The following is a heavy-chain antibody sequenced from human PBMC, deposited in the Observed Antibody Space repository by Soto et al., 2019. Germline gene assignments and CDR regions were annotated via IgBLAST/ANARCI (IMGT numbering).Heavy chain of an antibody. J-gene: IGHJ5*02. CDR2: IYSSGGT. V-gene: IGHV4-4*07. CDR1: GGAISGYY. CDR3: ARGQRFSDSFDP. Sequence: QVQLQESGPGLVKPSETLSLTCTVSGGAISGYYWTWIRQPAGKGLEWIGRIYSSGGTKYNPSLKSRVDMSLDMSKNQFSLRLNSLTAADTAVYFCARGQRFSDSFDPWGQGTLVTVSS. D-gene: IGHD3-3*01.